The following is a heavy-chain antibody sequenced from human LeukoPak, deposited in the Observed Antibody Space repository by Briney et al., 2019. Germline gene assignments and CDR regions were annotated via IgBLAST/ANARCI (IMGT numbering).Heavy chain of an antibody. V-gene: IGHV3-23*01. J-gene: IGHJ4*02. CDR1: GFTFTSYA. Sequence: GGSLSLSCAASGFTFTSYAMTWVRQAPGKGLEWVSGISGSGGSTYFADSVKGRFTIFRDNSKNTLYLLMNSLRAEDTAVYYCAKGTLGHYYDSSGYYHLSFDYWGQGTLVTVSS. D-gene: IGHD3-22*01. CDR2: ISGSGGST. CDR3: AKGTLGHYYDSSGYYHLSFDY.